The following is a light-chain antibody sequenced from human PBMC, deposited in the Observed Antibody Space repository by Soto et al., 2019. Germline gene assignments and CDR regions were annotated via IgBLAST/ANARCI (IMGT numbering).Light chain of an antibody. Sequence: EIVLTQSPDTLSVSPGERATLSCRASQTVGSNLAWYQQKPGQAPRLLIYGASTRASDTPARFSGSGSGTDFTLTISSLEPEDFAVYYCQQGSTFGQGTRLEIK. CDR2: GAS. V-gene: IGKV3D-15*01. CDR1: QTVGSN. CDR3: QQGST. J-gene: IGKJ5*01.